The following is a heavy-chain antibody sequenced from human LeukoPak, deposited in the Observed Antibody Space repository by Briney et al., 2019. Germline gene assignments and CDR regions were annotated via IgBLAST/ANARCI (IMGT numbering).Heavy chain of an antibody. J-gene: IGHJ4*02. CDR1: GLSFSSYD. D-gene: IGHD2-2*01. V-gene: IGHV3-13*04. CDR2: IGPAGDT. CDR3: ARGRYPEY. Sequence: PGGSLRLSCAASGLSFSSYDMHWVRQATGKGLEWVSTIGPAGDTYYAGSVKGRFTISRENAKNSLYLQMNNLGVGDTAVYYCARGRYPEYWGQGTLVTVSS.